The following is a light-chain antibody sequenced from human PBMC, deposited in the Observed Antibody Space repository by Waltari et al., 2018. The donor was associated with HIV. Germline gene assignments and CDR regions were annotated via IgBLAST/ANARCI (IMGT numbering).Light chain of an antibody. CDR2: NPN. CDR1: SGSVSTTYY. Sequence: QTVVTQEPSFSVSPGGTVTLTCGLSSGSVSTTYYPSWYQHTPGQAPRTPIYNPNTRSSGVPDRFSGSILGNKAALNITGAQADDECDYYCVLYMGSGISVFGGGTKLTVL. V-gene: IGLV8-61*01. CDR3: VLYMGSGISV. J-gene: IGLJ2*01.